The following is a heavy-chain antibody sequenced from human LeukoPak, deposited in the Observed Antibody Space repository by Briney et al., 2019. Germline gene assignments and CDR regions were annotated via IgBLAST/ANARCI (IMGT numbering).Heavy chain of an antibody. Sequence: ASVKVSCKASGYTFTSYYMHWVRQAPGQGLEWVGIINPSGGSTSYAQKFQGRVTMTRDTSTSTVYMELSSLRSEDTAVYYCARARYPDSSGYYYFGYWGQGTLVTVSS. V-gene: IGHV1-46*01. CDR1: GYTFTSYY. D-gene: IGHD3-22*01. J-gene: IGHJ4*02. CDR2: INPSGGST. CDR3: ARARYPDSSGYYYFGY.